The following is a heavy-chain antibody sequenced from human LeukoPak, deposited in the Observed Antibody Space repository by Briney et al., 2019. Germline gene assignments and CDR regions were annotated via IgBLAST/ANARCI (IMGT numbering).Heavy chain of an antibody. V-gene: IGHV3-21*01. CDR3: ARAYCSSTSCAFDD. Sequence: GGSLRLSCAASGFTFSSYSMNWVRQAPGKGLEWVSSISSSSSYIYYADSVKGRFIISRDNAKNSLYLQMNSLRAEDTAVYYCARAYCSSTSCAFDDWGQGTLVTVSS. D-gene: IGHD2-2*01. CDR1: GFTFSSYS. CDR2: ISSSSSYI. J-gene: IGHJ4*02.